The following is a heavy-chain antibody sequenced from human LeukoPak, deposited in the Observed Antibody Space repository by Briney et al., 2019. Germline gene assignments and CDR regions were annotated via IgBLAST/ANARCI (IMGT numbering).Heavy chain of an antibody. CDR1: GGSISSYY. V-gene: IGHV4-59*01. Sequence: SETLSLTCSVSGGSISSYYWSWIRQPPGKGLEWIGYIYYSGSTNYNPSLKSRVTISVDTSKNQFSLKLSSVTAADTAVYYCASYDSSGYYSEGWKYFQHWGQGTLVTVSS. D-gene: IGHD3-22*01. CDR3: ASYDSSGYYSEGWKYFQH. CDR2: IYYSGST. J-gene: IGHJ1*01.